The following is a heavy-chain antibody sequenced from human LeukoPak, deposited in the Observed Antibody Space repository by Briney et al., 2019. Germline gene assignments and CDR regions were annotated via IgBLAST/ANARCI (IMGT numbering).Heavy chain of an antibody. CDR1: GFTFSGYW. CDR2: INGDGSDT. D-gene: IGHD6-13*01. Sequence: GGSLRLSCAASGFTFSGYWMHWARQSPGKGLVWVSCINGDGSDTRYADSVKGRFTISRDNAKNTLYLQMNSLRAEDTAVYYCARELTQQLVRVFDYWGQGTLVTVSS. V-gene: IGHV3-74*01. CDR3: ARELTQQLVRVFDY. J-gene: IGHJ4*02.